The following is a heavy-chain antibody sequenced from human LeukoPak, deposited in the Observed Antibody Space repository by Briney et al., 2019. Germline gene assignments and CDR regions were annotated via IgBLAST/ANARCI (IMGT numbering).Heavy chain of an antibody. J-gene: IGHJ4*02. D-gene: IGHD3-10*01. Sequence: PGGSLRLSCAASGFTFSSYSMNWVRQAPGKGLKWVSYISNSSSTIYYADSVKGRFTISRDNAKNSLYLQMNSLRAEDTAVYYCARVVRGVIIPGGYFDYWGQGTLVTVSS. CDR3: ARVVRGVIIPGGYFDY. CDR2: ISNSSSTI. CDR1: GFTFSSYS. V-gene: IGHV3-48*01.